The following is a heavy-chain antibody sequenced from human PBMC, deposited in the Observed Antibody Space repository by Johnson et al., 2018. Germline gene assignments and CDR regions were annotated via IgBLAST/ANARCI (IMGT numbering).Heavy chain of an antibody. D-gene: IGHD4-23*01. Sequence: VQLVQSGGGLVQPGGSLRLPCAASGFTFSTYDMHWFRHSPEKGLEWVAAIGTIGNTYYAGSVRGRFTISREDAKNSLYLRMNSLRVGDTAVYYWARWNGGKLQLDYWGQGTLVTVSS. CDR1: GFTFSTYD. CDR2: IGTIGNT. J-gene: IGHJ4*02. CDR3: ARWNGGKLQLDY. V-gene: IGHV3-13*01.